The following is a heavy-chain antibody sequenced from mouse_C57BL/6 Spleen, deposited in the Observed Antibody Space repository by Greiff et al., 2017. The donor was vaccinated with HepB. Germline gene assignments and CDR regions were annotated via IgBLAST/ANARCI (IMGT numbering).Heavy chain of an antibody. D-gene: IGHD2-4*01. V-gene: IGHV7-3*01. CDR2: IRNKANGYTT. CDR3: ARYDDYEYYFDY. CDR1: GFTFTDYY. Sequence: EVQRVESGGGLVQPGGSLSLSCAASGFTFTDYYMSWVRQPPGKALEWLGFIRNKANGYTTEYSASVKGRFTISRDNSQSILYLQMNALRAEDSATYYCARYDDYEYYFDYWGQGTTLTVSS. J-gene: IGHJ2*01.